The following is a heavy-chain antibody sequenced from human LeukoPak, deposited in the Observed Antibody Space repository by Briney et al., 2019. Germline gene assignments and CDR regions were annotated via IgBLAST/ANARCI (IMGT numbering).Heavy chain of an antibody. D-gene: IGHD3-22*01. CDR2: IWYDGSNK. CDR1: GFIFSSYG. Sequence: PGRSLRLSCAASGFIFSSYGMHWVRQAPGKGLEWVAVIWYDGSNKYYVDSVKGRFTISRDNSKNTLYLQMNSLRAEDTAVYYCAKANYYDSSENAFDIWGQGTMVTVSS. J-gene: IGHJ3*02. V-gene: IGHV3-33*06. CDR3: AKANYYDSSENAFDI.